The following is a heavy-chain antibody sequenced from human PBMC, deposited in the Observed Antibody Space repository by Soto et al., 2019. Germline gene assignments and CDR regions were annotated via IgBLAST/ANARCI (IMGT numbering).Heavy chain of an antibody. J-gene: IGHJ3*02. CDR1: GYPVTAYY. CDR2: INPATGAA. V-gene: IGHV1-2*02. Sequence: QLHLVQSGAVVKKPGASVTVSCSASGYPVTAYYMHWVRQAPGRGLEWMGGINPATGAAKYTQTFQGRVTTARDTSTSTVVMEPSGLTFGDTAVFYCARGGGVGVAGSAAFDMWGQGTLVTVSS. D-gene: IGHD3-3*01. CDR3: ARGGGVGVAGSAAFDM.